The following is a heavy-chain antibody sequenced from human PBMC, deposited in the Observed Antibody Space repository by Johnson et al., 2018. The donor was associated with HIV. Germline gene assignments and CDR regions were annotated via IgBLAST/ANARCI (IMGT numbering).Heavy chain of an antibody. D-gene: IGHD3-22*01. CDR1: RFTFSSYA. CDR3: AKHSSGYRDAFDI. Sequence: MQLVESGGGLVQPGGSLRLSCAASRFTFSSYAMSWVRQAPGKGLEWVSAISGSGGSTYYADSVKGRFTISRDNSKNTLYLQMNSLRAEDTAVYYCAKHSSGYRDAFDIWGQGTMVTVSS. V-gene: IGHV3-23*04. CDR2: ISGSGGST. J-gene: IGHJ3*02.